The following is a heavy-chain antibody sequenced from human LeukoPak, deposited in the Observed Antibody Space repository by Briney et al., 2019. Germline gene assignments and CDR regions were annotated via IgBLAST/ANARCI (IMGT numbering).Heavy chain of an antibody. CDR2: ISGSGGTT. Sequence: GGSLRLSCAASGFTFSSYTMNWVRQAPGKGLEWVSYISGSGGTTYYADSVKGRFTISRDNAKNSLYLQMNSPRAEDTAVYYCARVGTSSNYYNYMDVWGKGTTVTVSS. V-gene: IGHV3-48*04. J-gene: IGHJ6*03. CDR3: ARVGTSSNYYNYMDV. D-gene: IGHD1-1*01. CDR1: GFTFSSYT.